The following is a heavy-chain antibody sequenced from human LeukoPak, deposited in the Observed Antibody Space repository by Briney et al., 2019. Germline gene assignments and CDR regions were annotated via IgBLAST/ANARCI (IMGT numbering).Heavy chain of an antibody. CDR1: GFTFDDYA. CDR3: AKWGCSGGSCYPFDY. CDR2: ISWNSGSI. J-gene: IGHJ4*02. Sequence: GGSLRLSCAASGFTFDDYAMHWVRQAPGKGLEWVSGISWNSGSIGYADSVKGRFTISRDNAKKSLYLQMNSLRAEDTAVYYCAKWGCSGGSCYPFDYWGQGTLVTVSS. V-gene: IGHV3-9*01. D-gene: IGHD2-15*01.